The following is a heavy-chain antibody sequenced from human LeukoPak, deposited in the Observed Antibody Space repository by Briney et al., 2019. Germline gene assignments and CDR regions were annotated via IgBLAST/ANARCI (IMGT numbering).Heavy chain of an antibody. CDR2: IYPGDSDT. J-gene: IGHJ6*03. V-gene: IGHV5-51*01. CDR3: ARQLQPERDYYYYMDV. Sequence: GESLKISCKGSGYNFPIYWIAWVRQMPGKGLEWMGIIYPGDSDTRYSPSLQGQVTISVDKSISTAYLQWSSLKASDTAMYYCARQLQPERDYYYYMDVWGKGTTVTVSS. D-gene: IGHD5-24*01. CDR1: GYNFPIYW.